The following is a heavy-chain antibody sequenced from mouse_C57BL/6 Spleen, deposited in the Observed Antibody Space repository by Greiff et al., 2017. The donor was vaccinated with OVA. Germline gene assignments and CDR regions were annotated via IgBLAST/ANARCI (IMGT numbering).Heavy chain of an antibody. Sequence: EVQLQQSGPELVKPGASVKISCKASGYTFTDYYMNWVKQSHGKSLEWIGDINPNNGGTSYNQKFKGKATLTVDKSSSTAYMELRSLTSEDSAVYYCAREGLNWDFDYWGQGTTLTVSS. D-gene: IGHD4-1*01. V-gene: IGHV1-26*01. CDR1: GYTFTDYY. J-gene: IGHJ2*01. CDR2: INPNNGGT. CDR3: AREGLNWDFDY.